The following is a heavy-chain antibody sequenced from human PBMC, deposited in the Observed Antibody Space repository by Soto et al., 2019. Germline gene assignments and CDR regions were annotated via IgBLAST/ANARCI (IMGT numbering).Heavy chain of an antibody. CDR1: GFTFDDYA. CDR3: ARDVWSRASGPPDS. D-gene: IGHD3-10*01. J-gene: IGHJ4*02. Sequence: GGSLRLSCAASGFTFDDYAMHWVRQAPGKGLEWVTGISWNSDTIGYADSVKGRFTTSRDNAKNSLYLQMNSLRAEDTAFYYCARDVWSRASGPPDSWGQGTLVTVSS. CDR2: ISWNSDTI. V-gene: IGHV3-9*01.